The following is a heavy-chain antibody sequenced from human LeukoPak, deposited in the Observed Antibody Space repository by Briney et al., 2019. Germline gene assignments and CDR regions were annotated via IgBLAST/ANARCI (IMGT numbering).Heavy chain of an antibody. CDR1: GFTVSSKH. CDR3: AKRIDIAVVPEAATHQAFDV. Sequence: PGGSLRLSCAASGFTVSSKHMTWVRQAPGKGLEWVSSVSSGGVSPSHADSVKGRFTVSRDDSLNTLYLRMNSLRVDDTAVYYCAKRIDIAVVPEAATHQAFDVWGQGTMVTVSS. V-gene: IGHV3-23*01. J-gene: IGHJ3*01. CDR2: VSSGGVSP. D-gene: IGHD2-2*01.